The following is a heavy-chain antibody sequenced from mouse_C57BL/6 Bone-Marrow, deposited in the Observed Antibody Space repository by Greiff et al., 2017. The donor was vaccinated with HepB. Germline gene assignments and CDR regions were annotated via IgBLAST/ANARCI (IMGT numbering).Heavy chain of an antibody. CDR3: AREDYAPYYFDY. Sequence: VQLQQPGAEFVKPGASVKLSCKASGYTFTSYWMQWVKQRPGQGLEWIGEIDPSDSYINYNQKFKGKATFTVDTSSSTAYMQLSSLTSEDSAVYYCAREDYAPYYFDYWGQGTTLTVSS. V-gene: IGHV1-50*01. J-gene: IGHJ2*01. CDR2: IDPSDSYI. D-gene: IGHD2-4*01. CDR1: GYTFTSYW.